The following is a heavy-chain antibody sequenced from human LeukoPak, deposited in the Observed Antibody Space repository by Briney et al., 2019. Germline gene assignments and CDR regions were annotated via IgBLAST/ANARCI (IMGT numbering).Heavy chain of an antibody. Sequence: SETLSLTCAVYGGSFSGYYWSWIRQPPGKGLEWIGEINHSGSTNYNPSLKSRVTISVDTSKNQFSLKLSSVTAADTAMYYCARVGDGYNPMAPWGQGTLVTVSS. CDR3: ARVGDGYNPMAP. CDR1: GGSFSGYY. J-gene: IGHJ5*02. CDR2: INHSGST. V-gene: IGHV4-34*01. D-gene: IGHD5-24*01.